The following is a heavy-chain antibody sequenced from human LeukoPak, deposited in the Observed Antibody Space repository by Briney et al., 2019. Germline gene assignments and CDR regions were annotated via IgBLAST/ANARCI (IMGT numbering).Heavy chain of an antibody. CDR1: GFTFRSYA. CDR2: ISGGGDST. CDR3: AKQKRYYGMDV. D-gene: IGHD5-24*01. V-gene: IGHV3-23*01. J-gene: IGHJ6*02. Sequence: GGSLRLSCAASGFTFRSYAMTWVRQAPGKGLGWVSAISGGGDSTNYADSVKGRFTISRDNSKNTLYLQMNSLRAEDTAVYYCAKQKRYYGMDVWGQGTTVTVSS.